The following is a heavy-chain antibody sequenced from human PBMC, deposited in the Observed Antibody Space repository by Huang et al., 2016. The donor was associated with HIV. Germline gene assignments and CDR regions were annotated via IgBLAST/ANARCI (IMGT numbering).Heavy chain of an antibody. V-gene: IGHV4-39*01. CDR2: IYYGVIT. J-gene: IGHJ3*02. Sequence: QVQLQESGPGLVKPSETLSLTCSVSGGSISSSSYYGGWIRQPPGKGLEWIGSIYYGVITVYNPSHKSRVTISVDTSKNQFSLRLNSVTAADTSVYYCARHMDCSSSSCLAGGHERGPFDMWGQGTMVTVSS. D-gene: IGHD2-2*01. CDR3: ARHMDCSSSSCLAGGHERGPFDM. CDR1: GGSISSSSYY.